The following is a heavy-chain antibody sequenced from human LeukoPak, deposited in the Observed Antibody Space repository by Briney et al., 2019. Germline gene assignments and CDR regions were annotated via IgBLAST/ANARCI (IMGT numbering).Heavy chain of an antibody. J-gene: IGHJ4*02. V-gene: IGHV3-23*05. CDR1: GFTFSSYA. CDR2: IYNSGST. D-gene: IGHD1-14*01. Sequence: GGSLRLSCAASGFTFSSYAMSWVRQAPGKGLEWVAAIYNSGSTYYADSVKGRFTISRDNSKNTMYLQMNSLKGEDTAVYYCARRSNPPGRIDHWGQGTLVTVSS. CDR3: ARRSNPPGRIDH.